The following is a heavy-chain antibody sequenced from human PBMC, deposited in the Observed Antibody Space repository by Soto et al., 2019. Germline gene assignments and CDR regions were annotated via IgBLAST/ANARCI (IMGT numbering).Heavy chain of an antibody. D-gene: IGHD3-10*01. J-gene: IGHJ4*02. Sequence: PSETLSLTCTVSGGSISTYYWSWIRQPPGKGLEWIGYIYYSGSSNYNPSLQGRVTMTTDTSTSTAYMELRSLRSDDTAVYYCARDRSKSDYWGQGTLVTVSS. CDR3: ARDRSKSDY. CDR1: GGSISTYY. CDR2: IYYSGSS. V-gene: IGHV4-59*01.